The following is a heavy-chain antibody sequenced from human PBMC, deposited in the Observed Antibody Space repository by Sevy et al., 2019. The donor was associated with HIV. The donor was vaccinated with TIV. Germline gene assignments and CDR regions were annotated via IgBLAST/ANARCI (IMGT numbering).Heavy chain of an antibody. CDR3: ARSRGWRDAFDI. CDR1: GFTFSSYL. CDR2: IKQDGSDE. Sequence: GGSLRLSCAASGFTFSSYLMTWVRQAPGKGLEWVANIKQDGSDEYYVDSVKGRFTISRDNAKNSLYLQMNSLRGEDTAVYYCARSRGWRDAFDIWGQGTMVTVSS. V-gene: IGHV3-7*01. J-gene: IGHJ3*02. D-gene: IGHD3-10*01.